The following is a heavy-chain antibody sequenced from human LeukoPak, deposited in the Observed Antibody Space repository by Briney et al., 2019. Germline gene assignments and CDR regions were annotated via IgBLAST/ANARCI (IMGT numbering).Heavy chain of an antibody. D-gene: IGHD2-21*02. V-gene: IGHV3-33*01. CDR2: IWYDGSNK. CDR1: GFTFNSYA. J-gene: IGHJ2*01. CDR3: ARDSGYCGGDCYPEWYFDL. Sequence: PGGSLRLSCAASGFTFNSYAMHWVRQAPGKGLEWVAVIWYDGSNKYYADSVKGRFTISRDNSKNTLYLQMNSLRAEDTAVYYCARDSGYCGGDCYPEWYFDLWGRGTLVTVSS.